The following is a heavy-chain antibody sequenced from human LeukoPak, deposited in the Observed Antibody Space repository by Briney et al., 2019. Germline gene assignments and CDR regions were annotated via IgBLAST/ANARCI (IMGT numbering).Heavy chain of an antibody. D-gene: IGHD6-13*01. V-gene: IGHV3-48*04. Sequence: WGSLRLSCAASGFTFSSYSMNWVRQAPGKGLEWVSYISSSGSTIYYADSVKGRFTISRDNAKNSLYLQMNSLRAEDTAVYYCARVYTSSGGYWGQGTLVTVSS. CDR2: ISSSGSTI. J-gene: IGHJ4*02. CDR3: ARVYTSSGGY. CDR1: GFTFSSYS.